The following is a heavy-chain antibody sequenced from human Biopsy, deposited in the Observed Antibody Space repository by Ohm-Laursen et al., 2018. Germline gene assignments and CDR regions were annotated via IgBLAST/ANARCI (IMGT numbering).Heavy chain of an antibody. D-gene: IGHD2-15*01. J-gene: IGHJ4*02. CDR2: INPRHGST. CDR3: ASDLLGREGYCGGRNCQIAY. V-gene: IGHV1-46*01. Sequence: ASVKVSCNASGYTFTRYYMHWVRQAPGQGLQWMGLINPRHGSTGSAQKFEGRFTMTRDTSTSTFYMELSSLRSEDTAIYYCASDLLGREGYCGGRNCQIAYWGQGTLVTVSS. CDR1: GYTFTRYY.